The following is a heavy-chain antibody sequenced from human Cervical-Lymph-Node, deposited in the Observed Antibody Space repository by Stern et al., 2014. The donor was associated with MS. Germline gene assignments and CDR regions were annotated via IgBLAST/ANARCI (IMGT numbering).Heavy chain of an antibody. J-gene: IGHJ5*02. CDR2: IYYSGTT. V-gene: IGHV4-59*08. D-gene: IGHD6-25*01. CDR1: GDSLGTYY. CDR3: ARHLTICPTAAGGCWFDL. Sequence: QVQLQESGPGLVKPSETLSLTCTVSGDSLGTYYWSWIRQPPGKGLEWIGYIYYSGTTNNNPSFRGPVSISVDTSNNQFSLNLPSVTAADTAVYYCARHLTICPTAAGGCWFDLWGEGILVTVSS.